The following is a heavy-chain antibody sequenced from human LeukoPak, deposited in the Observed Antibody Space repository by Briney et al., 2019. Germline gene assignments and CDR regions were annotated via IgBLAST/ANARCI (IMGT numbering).Heavy chain of an antibody. J-gene: IGHJ4*02. V-gene: IGHV3-74*01. CDR3: ARVLDGSGSRSFDY. CDR2: INSDGNST. CDR1: GFTFSTFW. D-gene: IGHD3-10*01. Sequence: PGGSLRLSCGASGFTFSTFWMHWVRQAPGKGLVWVSRINSDGNSTNYADSVRGRFTISRDNAKNTLYLQMNSLRAEDTAVYFCARVLDGSGSRSFDYWGQGTLVTVSS.